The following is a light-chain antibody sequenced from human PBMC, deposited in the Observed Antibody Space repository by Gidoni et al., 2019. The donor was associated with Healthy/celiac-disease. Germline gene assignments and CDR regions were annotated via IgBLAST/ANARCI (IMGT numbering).Light chain of an antibody. CDR3: MQALQTPPT. CDR1: QSLLHSNGYNY. Sequence: DIVMTQSPLSLPVTPGEPASISCRSSQSLLHSNGYNYLDWYLQKPGQSPQLLIYLGSNRASGVPDRFRGSGSGTDFTLKLSRVEAEDVGVYYCMQALQTPPTFXGXTKVEIK. V-gene: IGKV2-28*01. CDR2: LGS. J-gene: IGKJ4*01.